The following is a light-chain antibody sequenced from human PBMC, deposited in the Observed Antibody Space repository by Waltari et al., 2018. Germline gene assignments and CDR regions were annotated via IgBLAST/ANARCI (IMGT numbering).Light chain of an antibody. V-gene: IGLV2-23*02. CDR2: EVN. J-gene: IGLJ3*02. CDR1: GSDVGRYNL. CDR3: SSYAGSGTSV. Sequence: QSALTQPASVSGSPGPWITISCTGTGSDVGRYNLVSWYQHHPGKAPKLIIYEVNKRPSGVSNRFSASKSGNTASLTISGLQAEDESDFYCSSYAGSGTSVFGGGTKLTVL.